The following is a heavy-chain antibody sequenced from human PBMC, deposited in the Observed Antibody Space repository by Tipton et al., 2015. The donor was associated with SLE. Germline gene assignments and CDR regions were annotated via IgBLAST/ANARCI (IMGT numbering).Heavy chain of an antibody. CDR2: IYTSGTT. Sequence: TLSLTCTVSGGSMTSDTYYWSWIRQPAGKRLEWIGRIYTSGTTNYTPSLNSRVTISVDTSKNEFSLKLTSVTAADAGVYYCARDSRIGWFDPWGQGTLVTVSS. J-gene: IGHJ5*02. CDR3: ARDSRIGWFDP. CDR1: GGSMTSDTYY. V-gene: IGHV4-61*02. D-gene: IGHD2-15*01.